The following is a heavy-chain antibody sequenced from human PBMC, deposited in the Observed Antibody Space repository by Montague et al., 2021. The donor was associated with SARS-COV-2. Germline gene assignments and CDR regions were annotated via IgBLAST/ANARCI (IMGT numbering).Heavy chain of an antibody. CDR2: IYYSGST. CDR3: VRSRAARYFDWTKLDADVKHYYVDY. V-gene: IGHV4-39*01. CDR1: GGSISSSSYY. Sequence: SETLSLTCTVSGGSISSSSYYWGWIRQPPGKGLEWIGSIYYSGSTYYNPSLKSRVTISVDTSKNQFSLKLSSVTAADTAVYYCVRSRAARYFDWTKLDADVKHYYVDYWGQGTLVTVSS. J-gene: IGHJ4*02. D-gene: IGHD3-9*01.